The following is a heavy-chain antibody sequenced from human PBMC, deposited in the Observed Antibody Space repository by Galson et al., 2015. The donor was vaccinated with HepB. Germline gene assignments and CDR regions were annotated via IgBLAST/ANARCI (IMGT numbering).Heavy chain of an antibody. D-gene: IGHD3-10*01. Sequence: SVKVSCKASGGTFSSYAISWVRQAPGQGLEWMGRIIPVLGIANYAQKFQGRVTITADKSTSTAYMELRSLRSEDTAVYYCARVRITVVRRVSPSYYYYGMDVWGQGTTVTVSS. CDR3: ARVRITVVRRVSPSYYYYGMDV. V-gene: IGHV1-69*04. CDR2: IIPVLGIA. J-gene: IGHJ6*02. CDR1: GGTFSSYA.